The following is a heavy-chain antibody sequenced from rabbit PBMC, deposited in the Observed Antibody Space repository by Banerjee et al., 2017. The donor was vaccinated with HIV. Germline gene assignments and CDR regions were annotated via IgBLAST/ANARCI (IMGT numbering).Heavy chain of an antibody. J-gene: IGHJ4*01. D-gene: IGHD8-1*01. Sequence: QEQLEESGGDLVKPGASLTLTCTASGFYFRGGYWICWGRQAPGKGLEWIACISDVFGDTYYATWAKGRFTISQTSSTTVTLQMASLTAADTATYFCARDLLFRSDSSYFGLWGQGTLVTVS. CDR3: ARDLLFRSDSSYFGL. V-gene: IGHV1S45*01. CDR1: GFYFRGGYW. CDR2: ISDVFGDT.